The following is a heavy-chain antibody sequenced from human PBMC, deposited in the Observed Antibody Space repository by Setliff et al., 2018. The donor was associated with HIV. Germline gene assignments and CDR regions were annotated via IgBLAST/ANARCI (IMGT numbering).Heavy chain of an antibody. CDR3: ARGIAVAGPYFDY. Sequence: PSETLSLTCTVSGGSISSHYWSWIRQPPGKGLEWIGYIYYSGSTNYNPSLKSRVTISVDTSKNQFSLKLSSVTAADTAVYYCARGIAVAGPYFDYWGQGTLVTVSS. D-gene: IGHD6-19*01. CDR1: GGSISSHY. V-gene: IGHV4-59*11. J-gene: IGHJ4*02. CDR2: IYYSGST.